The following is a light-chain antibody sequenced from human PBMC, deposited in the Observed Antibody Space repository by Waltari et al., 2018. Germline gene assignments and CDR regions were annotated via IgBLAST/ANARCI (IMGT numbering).Light chain of an antibody. J-gene: IGKJ5*01. CDR1: ESINSD. V-gene: IGKV3-11*01. CDR3: AQRNDWPIT. Sequence: EIVLTQSPATLSLSPGERATLSCRASESINSDLGWYQQRPGQAPRLVISDASSRATDIPARFSGSGSGTDFTLTISSLEPEDFAVYYCAQRNDWPITFGQGTRVEIK. CDR2: DAS.